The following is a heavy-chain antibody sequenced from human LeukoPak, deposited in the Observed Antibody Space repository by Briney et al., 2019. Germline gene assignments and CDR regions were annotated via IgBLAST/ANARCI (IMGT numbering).Heavy chain of an antibody. CDR2: ISGSGGRN. J-gene: IGHJ4*02. CDR1: GFTFSSYA. V-gene: IGHV3-23*01. Sequence: GVSLRLSCAASGFTFSSYAMILVRQAPGKRLEWASAISGSGGRNYYEDSVKGRLTIFRENSKNNLYSQMNSLGAEDKAVYYCAKRDSNGYYGNFDYWGQGTLVPVSS. D-gene: IGHD3-22*01. CDR3: AKRDSNGYYGNFDY.